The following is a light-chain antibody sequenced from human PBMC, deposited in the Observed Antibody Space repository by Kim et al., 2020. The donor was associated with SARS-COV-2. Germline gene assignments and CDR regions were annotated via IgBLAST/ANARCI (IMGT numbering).Light chain of an antibody. J-gene: IGKJ2*03. CDR1: QDIRTW. V-gene: IGKV1-5*03. CDR3: QQYDSYPYS. Sequence: DILMTQSPTNLSASVGDRVTITCRASQDIRTWLAWYQQKPGKAPKILIYKGSTLESGVSSRFSGSASGTEFSLTISSLQPEDFATYYCQQYDSYPYSFGQGTKLEI. CDR2: KGS.